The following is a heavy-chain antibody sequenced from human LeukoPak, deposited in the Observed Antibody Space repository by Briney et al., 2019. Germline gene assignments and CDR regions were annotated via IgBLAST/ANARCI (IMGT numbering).Heavy chain of an antibody. Sequence: SETLSLTCAVHGGSFSGYYWSCIRQPPRKGLEWIGEINHSGSTNYDPSLKSRVTISVDTSKNQFSLKLSSVTAADTAVYYCASPEEVVLWGQGTLVTVSS. CDR3: ASPEEVVL. V-gene: IGHV4-34*01. CDR1: GGSFSGYY. D-gene: IGHD2-2*01. J-gene: IGHJ4*02. CDR2: INHSGST.